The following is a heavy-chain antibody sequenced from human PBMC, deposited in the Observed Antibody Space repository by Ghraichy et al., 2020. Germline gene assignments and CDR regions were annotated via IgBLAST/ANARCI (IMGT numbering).Heavy chain of an antibody. CDR1: GFTFSSYG. J-gene: IGHJ6*02. CDR2: IWYDGSNK. CDR3: ARGSGSYLSDGMDV. D-gene: IGHD1-26*01. Sequence: GGSLRLSCAASGFTFSSYGMHWVRQAPGKGLEWVAVIWYDGSNKYYADSVKGRFTISRDNSKNTLYLQMNSLRAEDTAVYYCARGSGSYLSDGMDVWGQGTTVTVSS. V-gene: IGHV3-33*01.